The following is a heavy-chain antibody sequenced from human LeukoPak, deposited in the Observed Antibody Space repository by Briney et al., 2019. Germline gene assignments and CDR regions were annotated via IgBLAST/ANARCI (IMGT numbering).Heavy chain of an antibody. J-gene: IGHJ5*02. CDR3: ARGTEMATVGSWFDP. V-gene: IGHV3-21*01. CDR2: ISDSTSYI. Sequence: GGSLRLSCAASGSTFSNSMNWVRQAPGKGLEWVSSISDSTSYIYYADSLKGRFTISRDNAKNSLYLQMNSLRAEDTAVYYCARGTEMATVGSWFDPWGQGTLVTVSS. CDR1: GSTFSNS. D-gene: IGHD5-24*01.